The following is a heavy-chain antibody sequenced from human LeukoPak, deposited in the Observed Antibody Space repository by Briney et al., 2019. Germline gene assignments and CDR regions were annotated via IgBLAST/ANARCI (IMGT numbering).Heavy chain of an antibody. Sequence: SQTLSLTCAISGDSVSSNSAAWNWIRQSPSRGLEWLGRTYYRSKWYNDYAVSVKSRITINPDTSKNQFALQLKSVTPEDTAVYYCARAARPFSDSRCFDYWGQGTLVTVSS. J-gene: IGHJ4*02. V-gene: IGHV6-1*01. CDR1: GDSVSSNSAA. CDR3: ARAARPFSDSRCFDY. D-gene: IGHD3-22*01. CDR2: TYYRSKWYN.